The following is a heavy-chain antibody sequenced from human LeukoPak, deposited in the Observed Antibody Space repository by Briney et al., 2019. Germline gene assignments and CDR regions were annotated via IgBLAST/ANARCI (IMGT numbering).Heavy chain of an antibody. J-gene: IGHJ5*02. D-gene: IGHD3-10*01. V-gene: IGHV4-30-2*01. CDR2: IYHSGST. Sequence: SETLSLTCTVSGGSISSGGYYWSWIRQPPGKGLEWIGYIYHSGSTYYNPSLKSRVTISVDTSKNQFSLKLSSVTAADTAVYYCARGLGILWFGGSHWFDPWGQGTLVTVSS. CDR3: ARGLGILWFGGSHWFDP. CDR1: GGSISSGGYY.